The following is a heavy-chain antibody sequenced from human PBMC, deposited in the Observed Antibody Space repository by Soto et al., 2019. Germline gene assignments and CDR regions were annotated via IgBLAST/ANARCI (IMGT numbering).Heavy chain of an antibody. Sequence: QVQLVQSGAEVKKPGSSVKVSCKASGGTFSSHGISWVRQAPGQGHEWMGGIVPVFGTADDAQRFRGRVTITADESTSTAYMELSSLRSEDTAVYSCARGRYCGYDMPDTYYYYNYCMDVWGQGTTVTVSS. CDR3: ARGRYCGYDMPDTYYYYNYCMDV. J-gene: IGHJ6*02. V-gene: IGHV1-69*12. CDR2: IVPVFGTA. CDR1: GGTFSSHG. D-gene: IGHD5-12*01.